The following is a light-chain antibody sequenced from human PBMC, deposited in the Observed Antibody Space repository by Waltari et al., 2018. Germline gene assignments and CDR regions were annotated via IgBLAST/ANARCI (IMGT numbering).Light chain of an antibody. CDR1: QSITNW. CDR3: QQYDNYWT. J-gene: IGKJ1*01. CDR2: RAS. Sequence: DIQMTQSPSTLSPSVGDSVTITCRASQSITNWLAWYRQKPGKAPKLLIYRASNLESGVPSRFSGSGSGTEFTLTISSLQPDDFATYYCQQYDNYWTFGQGTKVEIK. V-gene: IGKV1-5*03.